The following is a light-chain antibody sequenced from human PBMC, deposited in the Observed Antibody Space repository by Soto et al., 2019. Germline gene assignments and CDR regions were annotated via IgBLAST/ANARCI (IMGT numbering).Light chain of an antibody. J-gene: IGKJ1*01. CDR3: QQYVPSPPSWT. V-gene: IGKV3-20*01. Sequence: ETVLTQSPGTLTLSPGEVATLSCRASPSVSSSYLAWYQQKPGQTPRLLIYAASNSATGIPDRFSGSGSGTDLTLTISILEPEDFAVYYCQQYVPSPPSWTFGQGTKVEIK. CDR2: AAS. CDR1: PSVSSSY.